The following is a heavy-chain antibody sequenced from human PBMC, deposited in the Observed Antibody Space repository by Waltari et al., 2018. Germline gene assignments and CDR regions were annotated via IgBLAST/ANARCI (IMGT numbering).Heavy chain of an antibody. Sequence: EVQLVESGGGLVKPGGSLSPPCSASGVTFTWFSMNWVRQAPGKGLEWVSSISGSSTYIYYADSVKGRFTISRDNAKKSLYLQMNSLRAEDTAVYYCARDPAITAPSDYWGQGTLVTVSS. CDR3: ARDPAITAPSDY. CDR2: ISGSSTYI. D-gene: IGHD1-20*01. V-gene: IGHV3-21*01. CDR1: GVTFTWFS. J-gene: IGHJ4*02.